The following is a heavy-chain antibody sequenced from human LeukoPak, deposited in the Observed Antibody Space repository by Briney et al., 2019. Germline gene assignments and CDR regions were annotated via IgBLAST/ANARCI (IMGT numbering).Heavy chain of an antibody. Sequence: PSETLSLTCAVCGGSFSGYYWSWIRQPPGKGLEWIGEINHSGSTNYNPSLKSRVTISVDTSKNQFSLKLSSVTAADTAVYYCARYGHCSSTSCYGYYYGMDVWGQGTTVTVSS. CDR3: ARYGHCSSTSCYGYYYGMDV. CDR1: GGSFSGYY. J-gene: IGHJ6*02. D-gene: IGHD2-2*01. CDR2: INHSGST. V-gene: IGHV4-34*01.